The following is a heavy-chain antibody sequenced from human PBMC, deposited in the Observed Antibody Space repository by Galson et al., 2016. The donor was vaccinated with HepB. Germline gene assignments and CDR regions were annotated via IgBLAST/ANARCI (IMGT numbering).Heavy chain of an antibody. D-gene: IGHD1-26*01. Sequence: QSGAEVKKPGESLKISCQGSGYSFAKYWIVWVRQMPGKGLEWMGIIYPGDSDTTYSPSFQGQVTISADKSISTAYLQWSSLKALDTAMYYCARQVGATHDHWSQGTLVTVSS. CDR3: ARQVGATHDH. CDR2: IYPGDSDT. J-gene: IGHJ4*02. V-gene: IGHV5-51*01. CDR1: GYSFAKYW.